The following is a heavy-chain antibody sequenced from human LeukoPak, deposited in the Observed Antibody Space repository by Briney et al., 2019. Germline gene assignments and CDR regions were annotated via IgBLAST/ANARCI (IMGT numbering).Heavy chain of an antibody. CDR3: ARHGAFYYFDY. J-gene: IGHJ4*02. CDR1: GGSISNSNW. D-gene: IGHD1-26*01. CDR2: IYHSGST. V-gene: IGHV4-4*02. Sequence: SGTLSLTCAVSGGSISNSNWWSWVRQPPGKGLEWIGEIYHSGSTNYNPSLKSRVTMSVDKSKNQFSLKLTSVTAADTAVYYCARHGAFYYFDYWGQGTLVTVSS.